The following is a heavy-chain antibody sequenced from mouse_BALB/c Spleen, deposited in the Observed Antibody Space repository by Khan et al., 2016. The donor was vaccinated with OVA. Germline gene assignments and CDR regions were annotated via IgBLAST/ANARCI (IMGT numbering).Heavy chain of an antibody. J-gene: IGHJ1*01. CDR1: GYTFTNYG. V-gene: IGHV9-1*02. CDR3: ARSRGVLLDGGYFDV. CDR2: INTNTGET. Sequence: QIQLVQSGPELKKPGETVKISCKASGYTFTNYGVNWVKQAPEKGLKWMGWINTNTGETTYGDDFKGRFAFSLETSASTAYLQINRLKNEDMAKLFCARSRGVLLDGGYFDVWGAGTTVTVSS.